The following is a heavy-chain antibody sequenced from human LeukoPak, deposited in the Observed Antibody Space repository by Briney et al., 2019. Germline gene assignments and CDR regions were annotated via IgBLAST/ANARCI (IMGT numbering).Heavy chain of an antibody. CDR1: GYTFTGYY. J-gene: IGHJ4*02. CDR2: INPNSGGT. Sequence: ASVKVSCKASGYTFTGYYMHWVRQAPGQGLEWMGWINPNSGGTNYVQKFQGRVTMTRDTSISTAYMELSRLRSDDTAVYYCARDNGDYGDFDYWGQGTLVTVSS. V-gene: IGHV1-2*02. D-gene: IGHD4-17*01. CDR3: ARDNGDYGDFDY.